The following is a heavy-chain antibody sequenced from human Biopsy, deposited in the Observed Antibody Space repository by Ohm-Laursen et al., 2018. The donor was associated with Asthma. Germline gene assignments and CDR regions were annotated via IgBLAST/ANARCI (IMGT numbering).Heavy chain of an antibody. Sequence: SLRPSCAASGFTFSRHALHWVRQAPGKGLEWVAGIYYDGSRKYYTESVKGRFTISRDNSKNTLYLQMNSLRAEDTAVYYCAKERYYDFWSGYPIWGQGTMVTVSS. J-gene: IGHJ3*02. CDR3: AKERYYDFWSGYPI. CDR2: IYYDGSRK. D-gene: IGHD3-3*01. V-gene: IGHV3-30*18. CDR1: GFTFSRHA.